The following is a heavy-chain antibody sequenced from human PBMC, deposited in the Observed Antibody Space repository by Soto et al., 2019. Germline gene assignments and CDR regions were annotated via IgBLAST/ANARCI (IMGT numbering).Heavy chain of an antibody. CDR1: GFTFSNAW. D-gene: IGHD3-9*01. V-gene: IGHV3-23*01. Sequence: GGSLRLSCAASGFTFSNAWMSWVRQAPGKGLEWVSAIIGSGGSTYYADSVKGRFTISRDNSKNTLYLQMNSLRAEDTAVYYCARDRMYYDILTGYPVYYYGMDVWGQGTTVTVSS. CDR3: ARDRMYYDILTGYPVYYYGMDV. J-gene: IGHJ6*02. CDR2: IIGSGGST.